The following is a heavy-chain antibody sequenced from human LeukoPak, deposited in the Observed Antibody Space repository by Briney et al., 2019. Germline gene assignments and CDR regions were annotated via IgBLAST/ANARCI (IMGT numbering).Heavy chain of an antibody. J-gene: IGHJ5*02. Sequence: SETLSLTCTVSGGSVSSGSYYWSWIRQPPGKGLEWIGYSYYSGSTNYNPSLKSRVTISVDTSKNQFSMKLSSVTAADTAVYYCARQDCSGGSCYSNWFDPWGQGTLVTVSS. V-gene: IGHV4-61*01. D-gene: IGHD2-15*01. CDR2: SYYSGST. CDR1: GGSVSSGSYY. CDR3: ARQDCSGGSCYSNWFDP.